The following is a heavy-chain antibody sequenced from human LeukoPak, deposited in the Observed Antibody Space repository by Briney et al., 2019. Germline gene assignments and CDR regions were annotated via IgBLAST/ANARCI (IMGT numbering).Heavy chain of an antibody. V-gene: IGHV4-59*08. Sequence: SETLSLTCNISGGSISTYYWSWLRQAPEKGLEWLASINYSGTTDYNPSLESRVSISVDMSKNRFSLRLSSVTAADTAVYYCARSYYGYPTTYYFDFWGQGTLVTVSS. CDR3: ARSYYGYPTTYYFDF. CDR1: GGSISTYY. J-gene: IGHJ4*02. CDR2: INYSGTT. D-gene: IGHD3-10*01.